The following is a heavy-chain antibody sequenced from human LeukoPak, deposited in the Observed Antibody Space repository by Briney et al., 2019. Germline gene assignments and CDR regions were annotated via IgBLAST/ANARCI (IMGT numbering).Heavy chain of an antibody. CDR3: ARLGNYYGSGSYRRDY. CDR2: IYNSGST. V-gene: IGHV4-59*12. CDR1: GGSISSYY. J-gene: IGHJ4*02. D-gene: IGHD3-10*01. Sequence: SETLSLTCTVSGGSISSYYWSWIRQSPGKGLEWIGYIYNSGSTNYNPSLKSRVTISVDTSKNQFSLKLSSVTAADTAVYYCARLGNYYGSGSYRRDYWGQGTLVTVSS.